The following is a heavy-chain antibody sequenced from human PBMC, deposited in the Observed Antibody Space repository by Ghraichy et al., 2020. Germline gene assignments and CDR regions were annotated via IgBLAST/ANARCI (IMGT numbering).Heavy chain of an antibody. Sequence: LSLTCAASGFTFSGYSVNWVRQAPGKGLEWVSSISSFSIYTYYADSVEGRFTISRDNAKNSLYLQMNSLRAEDTAVYYCARDDSSSWSDAFDIWGQGTMVTVSS. CDR2: ISSFSIYT. J-gene: IGHJ3*02. V-gene: IGHV3-21*01. CDR3: ARDDSSSWSDAFDI. D-gene: IGHD6-13*01. CDR1: GFTFSGYS.